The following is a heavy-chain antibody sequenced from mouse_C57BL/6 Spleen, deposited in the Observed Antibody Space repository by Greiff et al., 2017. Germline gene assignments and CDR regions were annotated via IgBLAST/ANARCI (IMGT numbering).Heavy chain of an antibody. D-gene: IGHD6-1*01. CDR3: ARSTGYFDY. J-gene: IGHJ2*01. CDR2: IDPSDSYT. Sequence: QVQLQQPGAELVMPGASVKLSCKASGYTFTSYWMHWVKLRPGQGLEWIGEIDPSDSYTNYNQKFKGKSTLTVDKSSSTAYMQLSSLTSEDSAVYYCARSTGYFDYWGQGTTLTVSS. CDR1: GYTFTSYW. V-gene: IGHV1-69*01.